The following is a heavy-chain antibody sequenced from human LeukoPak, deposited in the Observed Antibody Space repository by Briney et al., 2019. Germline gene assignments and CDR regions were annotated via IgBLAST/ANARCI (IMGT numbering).Heavy chain of an antibody. J-gene: IGHJ6*04. CDR2: ISYDGSNK. V-gene: IGHV3-30-3*01. D-gene: IGHD2-2*02. CDR1: GFTFSSYP. CDR3: ARDLRYCSSTSCYTNPGNV. Sequence: HAGGSLRLSCEASGFTFSSYPIHWVRQAPGKGLEWVAVISYDGSNKYYADSVKGRFTISRDNSKNTLYLQMNSLRAEDTAVYYCARDLRYCSSTSCYTNPGNVWGKGTTVTVSS.